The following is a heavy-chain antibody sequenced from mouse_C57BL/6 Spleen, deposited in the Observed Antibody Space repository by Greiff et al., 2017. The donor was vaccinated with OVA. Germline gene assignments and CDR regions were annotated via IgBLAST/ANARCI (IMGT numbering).Heavy chain of an antibody. CDR2: IDPETGGT. CDR1: GYTFTDYE. Sequence: VQLQQSGAELVRPGASVTLSCKASGYTFTDYEMHWVKQTPVHGLEWIGAIDPETGGTAYNQKFKGKAILTADKSSSTAYMELRSLTSEDSAVYYCKGVYYYGSTGVYFDYWGQGTTLTVSS. J-gene: IGHJ2*01. D-gene: IGHD1-1*01. CDR3: KGVYYYGSTGVYFDY. V-gene: IGHV1-15*01.